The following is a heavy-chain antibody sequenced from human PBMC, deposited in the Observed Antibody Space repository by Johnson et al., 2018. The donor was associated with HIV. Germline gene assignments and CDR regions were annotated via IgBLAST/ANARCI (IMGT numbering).Heavy chain of an antibody. Sequence: VQLVESGGGLVQPGGSLRLSCTASGFTFSSFWMTWVRQAPGKGLEWVANINVDGSQTYYLDSVQGRFTISRDNVNNSVFLLLNSLRVEDTAVYFCARAHLIFPKNAFDIWGQGTRVTVSS. CDR3: ARAHLIFPKNAFDI. V-gene: IGHV3-7*01. CDR1: GFTFSSFW. CDR2: INVDGSQT. D-gene: IGHD3-3*02. J-gene: IGHJ3*02.